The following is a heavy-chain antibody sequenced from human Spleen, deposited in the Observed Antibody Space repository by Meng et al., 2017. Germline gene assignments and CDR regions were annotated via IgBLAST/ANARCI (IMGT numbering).Heavy chain of an antibody. Sequence: GESLKISCAASGFTFRNYDVYWVRQAPGKGLEWTTLISYDGSHQHYADSVKGRFTISRDNSKNTLYLQMNSLRAEDTAVYYCARDREWELWRWFYFDYWGQGTLVTVSS. CDR1: GFTFRNYD. CDR2: ISYDGSHQ. CDR3: ARDREWELWRWFYFDY. D-gene: IGHD1-26*01. J-gene: IGHJ4*02. V-gene: IGHV3-30*07.